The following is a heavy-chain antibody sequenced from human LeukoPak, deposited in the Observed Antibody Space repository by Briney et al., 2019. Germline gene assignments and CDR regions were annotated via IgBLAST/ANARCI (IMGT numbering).Heavy chain of an antibody. CDR1: GFTFSSYG. CDR2: IRYDGSNK. Sequence: GGSLRLSCAASGFTFSSYGMHWVRQAPGKGLEWVAFIRYDGSNKYYADSVKGRFTISRDNSKNTLYLQMNSLRAEDTAVYYCAKAVYDSSGYYTYYYYYMDVWGKGTTVTVSS. D-gene: IGHD3-22*01. J-gene: IGHJ6*03. V-gene: IGHV3-30*02. CDR3: AKAVYDSSGYYTYYYYYMDV.